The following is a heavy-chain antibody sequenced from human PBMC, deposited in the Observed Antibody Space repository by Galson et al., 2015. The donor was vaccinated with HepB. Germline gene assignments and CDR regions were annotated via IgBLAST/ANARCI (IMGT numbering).Heavy chain of an antibody. Sequence: SLRLSCAASGFTFSSYWMSWVRQAPGKGLEWVANIKQDGSEKYYVDSVKGRFTISRDNAKNSLYLQMNSLRAEDTAVYYCARSLSGGPTPHPSWYFDLWGRGTLVTVSS. D-gene: IGHD4-23*01. V-gene: IGHV3-7*03. CDR3: ARSLSGGPTPHPSWYFDL. CDR1: GFTFSSYW. J-gene: IGHJ2*01. CDR2: IKQDGSEK.